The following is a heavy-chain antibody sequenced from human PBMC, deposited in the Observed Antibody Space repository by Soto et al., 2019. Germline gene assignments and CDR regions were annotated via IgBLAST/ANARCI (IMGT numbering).Heavy chain of an antibody. CDR3: ARGVPNCTNGVCYTVFDY. V-gene: IGHV4-31*03. Sequence: SETLSLTCTVSGGSISSGGYYWSWIRQHPGKGLEWIGYIYYSGSTYYNPSLKSRVTISVDTSKNQFSLKLSSVTAADTAVYYCARGVPNCTNGVCYTVFDYWGQGTMVTVYS. D-gene: IGHD2-8*01. CDR1: GGSISSGGYY. J-gene: IGHJ4*02. CDR2: IYYSGST.